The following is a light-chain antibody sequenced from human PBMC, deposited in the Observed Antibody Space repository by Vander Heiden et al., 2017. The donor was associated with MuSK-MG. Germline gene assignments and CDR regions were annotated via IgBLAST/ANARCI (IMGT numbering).Light chain of an antibody. Sequence: DIQMTQSPSTLSASVGDRVTITCRASQSISSWLAWYQQKPGKAPKLLIYKASNLESGVPSRFSGSGSGTEFTLTISSLQPDDFATYYCQQYNSSFGQGTKEEIK. J-gene: IGKJ1*01. CDR2: KAS. CDR1: QSISSW. CDR3: QQYNSS. V-gene: IGKV1-5*03.